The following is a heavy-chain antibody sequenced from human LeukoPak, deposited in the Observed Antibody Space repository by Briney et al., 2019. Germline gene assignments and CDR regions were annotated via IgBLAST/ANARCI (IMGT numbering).Heavy chain of an antibody. CDR3: ARGEGIAVAGTLVSVYATGKLDY. J-gene: IGHJ4*02. Sequence: GASVKVSCKASGYTFTSYGISWVRQAPGQGLEWMGWISAYNGNTNYAQKLQGRVTMTTDTSTSTAYMELRSLRSDDTAVYYCARGEGIAVAGTLVSVYATGKLDYWGQGTLVTVSS. D-gene: IGHD6-19*01. CDR2: ISAYNGNT. CDR1: GYTFTSYG. V-gene: IGHV1-18*01.